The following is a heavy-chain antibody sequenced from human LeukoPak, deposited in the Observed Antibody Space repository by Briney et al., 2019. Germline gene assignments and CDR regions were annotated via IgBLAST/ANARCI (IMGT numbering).Heavy chain of an antibody. CDR2: MNPNSGNT. Sequence: ASVKVSCKASGYTFTSYDINWVRQAPGQGLEWMGWMNPNSGNTGYAQKFQGRVTMTRNTSISTAYMELSSLRSEDTAVYYCARGSYGYLGFDYWGQGTLVTVSS. CDR1: GYTFTSYD. V-gene: IGHV1-8*01. D-gene: IGHD5-18*01. J-gene: IGHJ4*02. CDR3: ARGSYGYLGFDY.